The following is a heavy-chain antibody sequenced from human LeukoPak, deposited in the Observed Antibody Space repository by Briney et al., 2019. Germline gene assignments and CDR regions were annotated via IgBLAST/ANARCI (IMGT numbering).Heavy chain of an antibody. Sequence: PGGSLRLSCAASGFTFSSYAMSWVRQAPGKGLEWVSAISGSGGTAYYADSVKGRFTISRDNSKNTLYLQMNSLRADDTAVYYCAKGGVTVIRGLTIAYYSDYWGQGTLVTVSS. CDR3: AKGGVTVIRGLTIAYYSDY. CDR2: ISGSGGTA. D-gene: IGHD3-10*01. J-gene: IGHJ4*02. CDR1: GFTFSSYA. V-gene: IGHV3-23*01.